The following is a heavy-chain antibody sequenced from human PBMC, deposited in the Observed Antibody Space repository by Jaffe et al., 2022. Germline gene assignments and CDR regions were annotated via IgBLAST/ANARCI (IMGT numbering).Heavy chain of an antibody. CDR2: ISGSGGRT. J-gene: IGHJ5*02. V-gene: IGHV3-23*01. CDR1: GFTFSNYA. D-gene: IGHD6-6*01. Sequence: EVQLLESGGGLVQPGGSLRLSCAASGFTFSNYAMSWVRQAPGKGLEWVSIISGSGGRTDYRDSVKGRFTISRDNSKNTLSLQMNTLRADDTAVYYCAKDPVEEYNSRWFDSWGQGTLVTVSS. CDR3: AKDPVEEYNSRWFDS.